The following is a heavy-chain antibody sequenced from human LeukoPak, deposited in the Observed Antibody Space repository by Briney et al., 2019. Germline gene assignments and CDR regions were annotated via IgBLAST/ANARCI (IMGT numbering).Heavy chain of an antibody. J-gene: IGHJ4*02. D-gene: IGHD5-12*01. CDR3: TRGYAGIDY. Sequence: QAGGSLRLSCAASGFTFSSYWMHWVRQAPGKGLVWVSRIDTDGSSTTYADSVKGRFTVSRDNAKNTLYLQTNSLRAEDTAVYYCTRGYAGIDYWGQGTLVTVSS. CDR1: GFTFSSYW. V-gene: IGHV3-74*01. CDR2: IDTDGSST.